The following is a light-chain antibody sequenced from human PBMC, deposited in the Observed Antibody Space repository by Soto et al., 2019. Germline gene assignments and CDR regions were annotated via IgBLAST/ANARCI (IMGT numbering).Light chain of an antibody. J-gene: IGKJ1*01. CDR2: DAS. Sequence: GDRVTITCRASQSISSWLAWYQQKPGKAPKLLIYDASSLESGVPSRFSGSGSGTEFTLTISRLEPEDFAVYYCQQYETFSGTFGPGTKVDIK. CDR3: QQYETFSGT. V-gene: IGKV1-5*01. CDR1: QSISSW.